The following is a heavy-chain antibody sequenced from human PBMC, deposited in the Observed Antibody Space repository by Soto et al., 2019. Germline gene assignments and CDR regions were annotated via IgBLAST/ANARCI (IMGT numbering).Heavy chain of an antibody. CDR1: GGTFSSYA. CDR2: IIPIFGTA. J-gene: IGHJ6*02. Sequence: QVQLVQSGAEVKKPGSSVQVSCKASGGTFSSYAISWVRQAPGQGLEWMGGIIPIFGTANYAQKFQGRDTITADESTSTAYMELSSLRSEDTAVYYCARGAVVPAATYYYYGMDVWGQGTTVTVSS. V-gene: IGHV1-69*01. CDR3: ARGAVVPAATYYYYGMDV. D-gene: IGHD2-2*01.